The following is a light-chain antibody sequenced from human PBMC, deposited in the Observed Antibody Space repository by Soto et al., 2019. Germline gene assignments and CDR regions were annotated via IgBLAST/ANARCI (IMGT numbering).Light chain of an antibody. CDR3: QQSYSTHQT. CDR2: AAS. CDR1: QSISSY. V-gene: IGKV1-39*01. J-gene: IGKJ1*01. Sequence: DIQMTQSPSSLSASVGDRVTITCRARQSISSYLKWYQQKPGKAPQLLIYAASSLQSGVPSRFSGSAYGTDFTLTISSQQPEDFATYYCQQSYSTHQTFGQGTKVEIK.